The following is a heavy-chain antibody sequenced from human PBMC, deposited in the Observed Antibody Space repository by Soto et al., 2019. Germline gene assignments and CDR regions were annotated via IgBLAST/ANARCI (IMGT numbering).Heavy chain of an antibody. V-gene: IGHV1-18*01. D-gene: IGHD6-25*01. CDR3: ARRKERSGPYYLDL. CDR2: ISAYNGNT. J-gene: IGHJ4*02. CDR1: GYTFTSYG. Sequence: ASVKVSCKASGYTFTSYGISWVRQAPGQGLEWMGWISAYNGNTNYAQKLQGRVTMTTDTSTSTAYLELSSPRSDDSAVYFCARRKERSGPYYLDLWGQGTQVTVSS.